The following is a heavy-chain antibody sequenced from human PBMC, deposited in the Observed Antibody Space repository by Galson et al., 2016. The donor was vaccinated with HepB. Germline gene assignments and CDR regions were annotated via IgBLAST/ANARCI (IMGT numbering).Heavy chain of an antibody. CDR1: GFTFSSYW. CDR2: INSDGSST. D-gene: IGHD4-17*01. J-gene: IGHJ4*02. CDR3: ARDDDGDYVFDY. Sequence: SLRLSCAASGFTFSSYWMHWVRQAPGKGLVWVSRINSDGSSTSYADSVKGRFTISRDNAKNTLHLQMNSLRAEDTAVYYCARDDDGDYVFDYWGQGTLVTVSS. V-gene: IGHV3-74*01.